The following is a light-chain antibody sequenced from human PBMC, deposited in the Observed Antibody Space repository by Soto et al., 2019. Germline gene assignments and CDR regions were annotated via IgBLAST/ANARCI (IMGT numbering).Light chain of an antibody. V-gene: IGKV1-5*03. CDR3: QHYNSYSEA. CDR2: KAS. J-gene: IGKJ1*01. Sequence: DIQMTQSPSFVSASVGDRVTITCLASQGISSSLAWYQQKPGKAPKLLIYKASTLKSGVPSRFSGSGSGTEFTLTISSLQPDDFATYYCQHYNSYSEAFGQGTNVDIK. CDR1: QGISSS.